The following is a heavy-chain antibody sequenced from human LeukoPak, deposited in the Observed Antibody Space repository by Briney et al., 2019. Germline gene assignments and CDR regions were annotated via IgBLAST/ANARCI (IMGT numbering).Heavy chain of an antibody. Sequence: GGSLSLSCAASGFTFSSYEMNWVRQAPGGGREWVSFISSSGSTIYYADSVKGRFTISRDNAKNSLYLQMNSLRAEDTAVYYCARVYRDYYDSSGYYNWFDPWGQGTLVTVSS. CDR2: ISSSGSTI. CDR1: GFTFSSYE. V-gene: IGHV3-48*03. D-gene: IGHD3-22*01. J-gene: IGHJ5*02. CDR3: ARVYRDYYDSSGYYNWFDP.